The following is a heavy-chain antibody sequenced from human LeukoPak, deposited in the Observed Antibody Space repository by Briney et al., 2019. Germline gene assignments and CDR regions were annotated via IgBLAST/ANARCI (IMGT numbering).Heavy chain of an antibody. CDR2: ISSSSSYI. CDR3: ARDLDGYYGSGSYYNGGY. V-gene: IGHV3-21*01. J-gene: IGHJ4*02. Sequence: PGGSLRLSCAASGFTFSSYSMNWVRQAPGKGLEWVSSISSSSSYIYYADSVKGRFTISRDNARNSLYLQMNSLRAEDTAVYYCARDLDGYYGSGSYYNGGYWGQGTLVTVSS. D-gene: IGHD3-10*01. CDR1: GFTFSSYS.